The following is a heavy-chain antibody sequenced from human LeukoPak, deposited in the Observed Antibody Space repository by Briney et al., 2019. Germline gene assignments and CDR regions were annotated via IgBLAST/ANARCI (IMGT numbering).Heavy chain of an antibody. CDR1: GYRFTNYW. V-gene: IGHV5-51*01. D-gene: IGHD1-26*01. CDR2: IYPGDSDT. CDR3: ARHLHPGAFYFDF. J-gene: IGHJ4*02. Sequence: PGESLKISCKGSGYRFTNYWIGWVRQMPGKGLEWMGIIYPGDSDTRYSPSFQGQVTISADKSINTAYLQWSSLKASDTAMYFCARHLHPGAFYFDFWGQGTLVTVSS.